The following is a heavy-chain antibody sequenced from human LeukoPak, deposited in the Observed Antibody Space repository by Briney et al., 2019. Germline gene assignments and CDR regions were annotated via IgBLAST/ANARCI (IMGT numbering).Heavy chain of an antibody. D-gene: IGHD6-13*01. CDR3: ARETVQYSSSCFDP. CDR1: GYTFTGYY. J-gene: IGHJ5*02. CDR2: INPNSGGT. Sequence: GASVKVSCKASGYTFTGYYMHWVRQAPGQGLEWMGWINPNSGGTNYAQKFQGRVTMTRDTSISTAYMELSRLRSDDTAVYFCARETVQYSSSCFDPWGQGTLVTVSS. V-gene: IGHV1-2*02.